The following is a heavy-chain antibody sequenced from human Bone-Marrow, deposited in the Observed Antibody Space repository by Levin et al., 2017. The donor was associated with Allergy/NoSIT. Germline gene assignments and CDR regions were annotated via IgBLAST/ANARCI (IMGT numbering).Heavy chain of an antibody. V-gene: IGHV3-21*01. CDR3: ARGSSWYDTWYFGV. D-gene: IGHD6-13*01. CDR1: GFTFSTYN. Sequence: GESLKISCAASGFTFSTYNMNWVRQAPGKGLEWVSSISSSSSYVYSADSVKGRFTISRDNAKNSLYLQMSSLRAEDTAVYYCARGSSWYDTWYFGVWGRGTLVTVSS. J-gene: IGHJ2*01. CDR2: ISSSSSYV.